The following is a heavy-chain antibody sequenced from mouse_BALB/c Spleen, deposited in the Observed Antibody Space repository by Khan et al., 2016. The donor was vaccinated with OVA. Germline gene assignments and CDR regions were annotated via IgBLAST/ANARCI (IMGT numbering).Heavy chain of an antibody. D-gene: IGHD2-14*01. J-gene: IGHJ3*01. Sequence: QVQLKESGPELVKPGASLKVSCKASGYTFTDYVIGWVKQRTRQGLEWIGDIFPGSGTTYYNEKFKDKATLTADKSSNTAYMQLSSLTSEDSAVYVCARGGYSVFAYWGQGTQVTVSA. CDR3: ARGGYSVFAY. V-gene: IGHV1-77*01. CDR1: GYTFTDYV. CDR2: IFPGSGTT.